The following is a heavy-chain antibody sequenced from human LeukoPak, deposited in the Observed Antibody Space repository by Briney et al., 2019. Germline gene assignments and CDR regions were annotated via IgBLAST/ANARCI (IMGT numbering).Heavy chain of an antibody. CDR1: GYTFTSYY. V-gene: IGHV1-46*01. Sequence: ASVKVSCKASGYTFTSYYMYWVRQAPGQGLEWMGIINPSGGSTSYAQKFQGRVTMTRDTSTSTVYMELSSLRSEDTAVYYCARAGRLGYCSSTSCYSLDYWGQGTLVTVSS. CDR3: ARAGRLGYCSSTSCYSLDY. D-gene: IGHD2-2*02. CDR2: INPSGGST. J-gene: IGHJ4*02.